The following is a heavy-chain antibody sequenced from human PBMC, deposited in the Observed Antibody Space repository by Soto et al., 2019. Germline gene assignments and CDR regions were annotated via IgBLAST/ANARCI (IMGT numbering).Heavy chain of an antibody. J-gene: IGHJ4*02. CDR2: VSGAGGT. D-gene: IGHD6-13*01. CDR1: GFTFSSYS. Sequence: EVQLLESGGGLVQPGGSLRLSCAVSGFTFSSYSMSWVRQAPGKGLEWVSTVSGAGGTFYADSVRGRFTISRDNSKNTLYLQMKGLRAEDTAVYYCAKRGISAVGRPFDHWGQGTLVNVSS. V-gene: IGHV3-23*01. CDR3: AKRGISAVGRPFDH.